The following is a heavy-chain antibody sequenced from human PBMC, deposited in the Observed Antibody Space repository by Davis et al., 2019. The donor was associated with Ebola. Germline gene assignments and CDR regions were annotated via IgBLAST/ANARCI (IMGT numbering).Heavy chain of an antibody. V-gene: IGHV1-18*04. CDR1: GYTFTNYG. Sequence: ASVKVSCKASGYTFTNYGITWVRQAPRQGREWMGWINHHNGNTNYAQNVQGPVTLTTDTYTNTAYMEVGRLRSDDTAVYYGARAQFPTTSDHWGQGTLVTVSS. J-gene: IGHJ4*02. CDR2: INHHNGNT. CDR3: ARAQFPTTSDH. D-gene: IGHD1-1*01.